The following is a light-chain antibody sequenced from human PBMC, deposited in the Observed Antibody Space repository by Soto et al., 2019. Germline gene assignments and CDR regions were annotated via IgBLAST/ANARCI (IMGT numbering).Light chain of an antibody. CDR1: QSVSSSY. CDR3: QQYCSSPRT. Sequence: EIVLTQSPGTLSLYPGERATLSCRASQSVSSSYLAWYQQKPGQAPRLLIYGASSRATGIPDRFSGSGSGTDFTLIISRREPEDFAVYYCQQYCSSPRTFGQGTKVEIK. CDR2: GAS. V-gene: IGKV3-20*01. J-gene: IGKJ1*01.